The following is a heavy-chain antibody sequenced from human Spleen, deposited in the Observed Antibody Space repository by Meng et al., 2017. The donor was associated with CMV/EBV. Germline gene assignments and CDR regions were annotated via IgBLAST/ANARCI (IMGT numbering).Heavy chain of an antibody. J-gene: IGHJ5*02. D-gene: IGHD3-16*01. CDR3: ARGGGSFDP. CDR1: GFTFSSYG. V-gene: IGHV3-7*01. CDR2: IKPDGSEQ. Sequence: GESLKISCAASGFTFSSYGMHWVRQAPGKGLEWVAGIKPDGSEQYYMDSVRGRFTISRDNAKNSVYLQMNSLRPEDTAVYYCARGGGSFDPWGQGTLVTVSS.